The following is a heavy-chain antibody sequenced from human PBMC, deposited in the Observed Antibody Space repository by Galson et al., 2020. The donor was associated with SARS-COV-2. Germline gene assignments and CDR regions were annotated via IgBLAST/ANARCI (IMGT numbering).Heavy chain of an antibody. CDR1: GGSISSHY. CDR3: ARGYAGYGDWFDP. V-gene: IGHV4-59*11. Sequence: SETLSLTCTVPGGSISSHYWSWIRQSPGKGLEWIGCIYNSGNTDYNPSLKSRVTISVDTSKNQFSLKLSSVTAADTAVYYCARGYAGYGDWFDPWGQGTLVTVSS. D-gene: IGHD4-17*01. J-gene: IGHJ5*02. CDR2: IYNSGNT.